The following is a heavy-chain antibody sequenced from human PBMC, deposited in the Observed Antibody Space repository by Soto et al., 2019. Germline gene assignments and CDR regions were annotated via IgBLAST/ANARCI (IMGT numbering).Heavy chain of an antibody. D-gene: IGHD2-15*01. CDR1: GYTFTSYD. V-gene: IGHV1-8*01. CDR3: ARGVVVAASRGYYYYYYMDV. Sequence: ASVKVSCKASGYTFTSYDINWVRQATGQGLEWMGWMNPNSGNTGYAQKFQGRVTMTRNTSISTAYMELSSLRSEDTAVYYCARGVVVAASRGYYYYYYMDVWGKGTTVTVSS. CDR2: MNPNSGNT. J-gene: IGHJ6*03.